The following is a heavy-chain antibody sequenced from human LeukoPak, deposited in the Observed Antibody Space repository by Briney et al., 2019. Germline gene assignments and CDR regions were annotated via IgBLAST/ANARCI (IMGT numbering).Heavy chain of an antibody. CDR1: GGSISSYY. J-gene: IGHJ6*02. D-gene: IGHD3-16*01. V-gene: IGHV4-59*01. Sequence: PSETLSLTCTVSGGSISSYYWSWIRQPPGKGLEWIGYIYYSGSTNYNPSLKSRVTISVDTSKNQFSLKLSSVTAADTAVYYCAGDLRDYGGYYYYYGMDVWGQGTTVTVSS. CDR3: AGDLRDYGGYYYYYGMDV. CDR2: IYYSGST.